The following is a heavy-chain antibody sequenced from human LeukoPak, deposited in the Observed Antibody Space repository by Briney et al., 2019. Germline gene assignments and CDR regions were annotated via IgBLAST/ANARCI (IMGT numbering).Heavy chain of an antibody. CDR1: GGSISSGSYY. D-gene: IGHD4-17*01. V-gene: IGHV4-61*02. J-gene: IGHJ3*02. CDR3: AIHDYGDRDAFDI. CDR2: IYTSGST. Sequence: PSETLSLTRTVSGGSISSGSYYWSWIRQPAGKGLEWIGRIYTSGSTNYNPSLKSRVTISVDTSKNQFSLKLSSVTAADTAVYYCAIHDYGDRDAFDIWGQGTMVTVSS.